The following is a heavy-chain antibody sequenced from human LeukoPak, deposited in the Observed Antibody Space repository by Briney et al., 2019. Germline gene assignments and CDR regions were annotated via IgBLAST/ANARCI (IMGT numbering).Heavy chain of an antibody. V-gene: IGHV1-3*03. CDR1: GYTFTSYG. J-gene: IGHJ4*02. CDR2: INAGNGNT. Sequence: GASVKVSCKASGYTFTSYGISWVRQAPGQRLEWMGWINAGNGNTKYSQEFQGRVTITRDTSASTAYMELSSLRSEDMAVYYCAAYSSSSLAFDYWGQGTLVTVSS. CDR3: AAYSSSSLAFDY. D-gene: IGHD6-13*01.